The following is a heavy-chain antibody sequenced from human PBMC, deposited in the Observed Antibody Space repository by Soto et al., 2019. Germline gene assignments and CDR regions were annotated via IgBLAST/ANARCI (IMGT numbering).Heavy chain of an antibody. CDR1: GYSLTDLS. V-gene: IGHV1-24*01. D-gene: IGHD3-3*01. CDR2: FDPEDGET. CDR3: ATDRLHFGVVMDFDY. J-gene: IGHJ4*02. Sequence: ASVKVSCKVSGYSLTDLSMHWVRQAPGKGLEWMGGFDPEDGETIYAQKFQGRVTMTEDTSTDTAYMELSSLRSEDTAVYYCATDRLHFGVVMDFDYWGQGTLVTVSS.